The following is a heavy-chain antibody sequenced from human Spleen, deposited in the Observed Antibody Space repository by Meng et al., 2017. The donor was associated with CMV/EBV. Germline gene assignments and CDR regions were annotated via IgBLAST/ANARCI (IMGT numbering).Heavy chain of an antibody. Sequence: GGSLRLSCAASGFTFSSYAMTWVRQAPGKGLEWVSVIYSGGSSTYYAGSVKGRFTISRDDSKNTLYLQMNSLRAEDTAVYYCVKYYGMDVWGQGTTVTVSS. V-gene: IGHV3-23*03. CDR3: VKYYGMDV. CDR2: IYSGGSST. J-gene: IGHJ6*02. CDR1: GFTFSSYA.